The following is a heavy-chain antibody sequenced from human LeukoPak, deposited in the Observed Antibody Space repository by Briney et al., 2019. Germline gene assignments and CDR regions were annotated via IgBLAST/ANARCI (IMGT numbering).Heavy chain of an antibody. CDR1: GGSFSGYY. J-gene: IGHJ4*02. CDR2: INHSGST. Sequence: SETLSLTCAVYGGSFSGYYWSWIRQPPGKGLEWIGEINHSGSTNYNPSLKSRVTISVDTSKNQFSLKLSSVTAADTAVYYCARGVAAAAVDYWGQGTLVTVSS. D-gene: IGHD6-13*01. CDR3: ARGVAAAAVDY. V-gene: IGHV4-34*01.